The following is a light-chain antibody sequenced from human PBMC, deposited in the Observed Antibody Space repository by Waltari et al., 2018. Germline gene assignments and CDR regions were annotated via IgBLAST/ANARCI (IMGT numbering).Light chain of an antibody. J-gene: IGLJ3*02. CDR2: GST. CDR1: GSHIGAGHD. V-gene: IGLV1-40*01. Sequence: QSVLTQPPSVSGAPGQRVPISCTGSGSHIGAGHDVHWYQQLPRAAPKLLIYGSTSRPLGVPDRFFGSTSGTSAFLAITGLQAEDEADYYCQSYDTTLSVVFGGGTKLTVL. CDR3: QSYDTTLSVV.